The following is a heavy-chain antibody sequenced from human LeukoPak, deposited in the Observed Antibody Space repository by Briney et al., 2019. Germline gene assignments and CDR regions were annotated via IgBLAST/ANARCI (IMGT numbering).Heavy chain of an antibody. CDR3: VAAAGNWFDP. D-gene: IGHD6-13*01. J-gene: IGHJ5*02. CDR1: GGSFSGYY. V-gene: IGHV4-34*01. CDR2: INHGGST. Sequence: TSETLSLTCAVYGGSFSGYYWSWIRQPPGKGLEWIGEINHGGSTNYNPSLKSRATISVDTSKNQFSLNVNSVTAADTAVYYCVAAAGNWFDPWGQGTLVTVSS.